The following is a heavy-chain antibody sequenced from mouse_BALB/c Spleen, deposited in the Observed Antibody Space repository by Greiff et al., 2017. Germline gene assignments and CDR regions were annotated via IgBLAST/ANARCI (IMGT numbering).Heavy chain of an antibody. V-gene: IGHV2-9*02. D-gene: IGHD2-4*01. CDR1: GFSFTSYG. CDR2: IWAGGST. CDR3: ASLYDYVGDYDAMDY. Sequence: QVQLKQSGPGLVAPSQSLSLTCTVSGFSFTSYGVHWVRQPPGKGLAWLGVIWAGGSTTYNSAIMSSLSISKDNSKSQVFLNMNSLQTDDTAMYCCASLYDYVGDYDAMDYWGQGTSVTVSS. J-gene: IGHJ4*01.